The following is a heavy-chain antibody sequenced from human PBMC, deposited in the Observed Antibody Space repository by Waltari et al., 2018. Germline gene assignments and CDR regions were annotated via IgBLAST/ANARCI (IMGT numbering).Heavy chain of an antibody. CDR2: IYHSGST. V-gene: IGHV4-4*02. CDR3: ARTPRDGYGDRRGIDY. CDR1: GGSISSSNW. D-gene: IGHD4-17*01. Sequence: QVQLQESGPGLVKPSGTLSLTCAVSGGSISSSNWWSWVRQPPGKGLEWIGEIYHSGSTNYNPSLKSRVTLSVDKSKNQFSLKLSSVTAADTAVYYCARTPRDGYGDRRGIDYWGQGTLVTVSS. J-gene: IGHJ4*02.